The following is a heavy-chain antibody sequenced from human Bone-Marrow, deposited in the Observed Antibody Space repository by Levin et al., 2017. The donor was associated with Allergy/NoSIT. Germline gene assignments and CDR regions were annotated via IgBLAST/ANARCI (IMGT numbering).Heavy chain of an antibody. V-gene: IGHV3-64D*06. Sequence: PGESLKISCSASGFTFSSYAMHWVRQAPGKGLEYVSAISSNGGSTYYADSVKGRFTISRDNSKNTLYLQMSSLRAEDTAVYYCVKDSSDCSSTSCYFDYWGQGTLVTVSS. J-gene: IGHJ4*02. CDR2: ISSNGGST. CDR1: GFTFSSYA. CDR3: VKDSSDCSSTSCYFDY. D-gene: IGHD2-2*01.